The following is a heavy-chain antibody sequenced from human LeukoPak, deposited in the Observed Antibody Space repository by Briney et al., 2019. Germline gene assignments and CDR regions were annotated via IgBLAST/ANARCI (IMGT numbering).Heavy chain of an antibody. V-gene: IGHV1-2*05. CDR3: ARAVDYGGTLDY. CDR1: GYTFTAYY. D-gene: IGHD4-23*01. J-gene: IGHJ4*02. CDR2: INPNSGDT. Sequence: ASVKVSCKASGYTFTAYYMHWVRQAPGQGLEWMGRINPNSGDTNYAQKFQGRVTMTRDTSTSTAYMELSRLRSDDTGVYYCARAVDYGGTLDYWGQGTLVTVSS.